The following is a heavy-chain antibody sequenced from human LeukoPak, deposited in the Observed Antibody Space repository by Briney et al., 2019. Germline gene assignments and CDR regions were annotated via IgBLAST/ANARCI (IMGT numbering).Heavy chain of an antibody. CDR3: ARYIVSYPHDAFDI. CDR1: GGSISSSNYY. J-gene: IGHJ3*02. V-gene: IGHV4-61*02. D-gene: IGHD1-26*01. Sequence: SETLSLACIVSGGSISSSNYYWSWIRQPAGKGLEWIGRIYTSGSTNYNPSLKSRVTISVDTSKNQFSLKLSSVTAADTAFYYCARYIVSYPHDAFDIWGQGTMVTVSS. CDR2: IYTSGST.